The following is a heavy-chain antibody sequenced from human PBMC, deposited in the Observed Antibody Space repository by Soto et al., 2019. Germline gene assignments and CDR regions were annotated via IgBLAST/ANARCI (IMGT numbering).Heavy chain of an antibody. CDR1: GFTFSSYA. V-gene: IGHV3-23*01. D-gene: IGHD2-2*01. Sequence: GGSLSLSCAASGFTFSSYAMSWVRQAPGKGLEWVASISGTGVYSYHADSVKGRFTISRDNSQNTLYLQMNSLGADDTAVYYCAKDLPFTRSPCMNVWGQATRVTVS. CDR2: ISGTGVYS. CDR3: AKDLPFTRSPCMNV. J-gene: IGHJ1*01.